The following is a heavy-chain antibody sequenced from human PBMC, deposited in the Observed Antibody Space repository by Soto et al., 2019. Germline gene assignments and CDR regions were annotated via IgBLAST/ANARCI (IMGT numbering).Heavy chain of an antibody. CDR3: ARLSITATGGWFDP. CDR2: ISYSGTT. CDR1: GGSINSANYY. Sequence: QVQLQESGPGLVKPSQTLSLTCTVSGGSINSANYYWNWIRQHPGKGLEWIGYISYSGTTSYNPSLQSRVTITVDTSNNQFSLKLRSVTAADTAVYYCARLSITATGGWFDPWGQGTLVTVSS. D-gene: IGHD6-6*01. V-gene: IGHV4-31*03. J-gene: IGHJ5*02.